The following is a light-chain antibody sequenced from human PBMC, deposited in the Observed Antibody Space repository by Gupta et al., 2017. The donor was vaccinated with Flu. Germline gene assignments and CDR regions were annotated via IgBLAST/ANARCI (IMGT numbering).Light chain of an antibody. CDR1: SSNIGSNT. J-gene: IGLJ3*02. CDR2: NFN. V-gene: IGLV1-44*01. Sequence: QSVMAQPPSASGTPGQRATISCAGSSSNIGSNTVNWYHHLPGAAPRLLIYNFNQRPTGVPDRISGSKSGTSASLAISGLQSEDEGDYYCGVWDDSLNGWVFGGGTKLTVL. CDR3: GVWDDSLNGWV.